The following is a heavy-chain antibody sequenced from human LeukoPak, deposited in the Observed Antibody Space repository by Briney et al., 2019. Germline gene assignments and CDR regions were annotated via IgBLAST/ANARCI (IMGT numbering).Heavy chain of an antibody. V-gene: IGHV1-2*04. CDR2: INPNRGGT. Sequence: ASVKVSCKASGNTFTYYYLHWVRQAPGQGLEWMGWINPNRGGTHYARNFQGWVTVTRDTSISTAYLELSGLRSDDTAVYYCARGKVSDILTGSYYFDYWGQGTLVTVSS. CDR1: GNTFTYYY. CDR3: ARGKVSDILTGSYYFDY. J-gene: IGHJ4*02. D-gene: IGHD3-9*01.